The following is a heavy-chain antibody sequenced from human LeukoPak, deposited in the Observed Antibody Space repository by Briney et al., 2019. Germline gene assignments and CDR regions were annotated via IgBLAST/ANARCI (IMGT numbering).Heavy chain of an antibody. CDR2: IDSNGRAL. CDR1: RFTFSAHY. D-gene: IGHD5-18*01. J-gene: IGHJ4*02. Sequence: GGSLRLSCAASRFTFSAHYMSWIRQAPGKGRECVSYIDSNGRALYYADSVQGRFTISRDNAKNSLFLQMASLRAEDTAVYFCTRDPDTSSKVDFWGQGTLVTVSS. V-gene: IGHV3-11*01. CDR3: TRDPDTSSKVDF.